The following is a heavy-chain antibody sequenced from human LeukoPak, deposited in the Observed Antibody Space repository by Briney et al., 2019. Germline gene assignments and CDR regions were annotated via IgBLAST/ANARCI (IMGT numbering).Heavy chain of an antibody. CDR1: GFTFSSYA. V-gene: IGHV3-30-3*01. Sequence: PGGSLRLSCAASGFTFSSYAMHWVRQAPGKGLEWVAVISYDGSNKYYADSVKGRFTISRDNSKNTLYLQMNSLRAEDTAVYYCARGGQRFDYWGQGTLVTVSS. CDR2: ISYDGSNK. D-gene: IGHD3-16*01. J-gene: IGHJ4*02. CDR3: ARGGQRFDY.